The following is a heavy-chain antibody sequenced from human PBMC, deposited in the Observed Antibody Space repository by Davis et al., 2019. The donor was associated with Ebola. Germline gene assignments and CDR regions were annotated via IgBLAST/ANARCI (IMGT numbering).Heavy chain of an antibody. D-gene: IGHD6-19*01. Sequence: SVKVSCKASGGTFSSYAISWVRQAPGQGLEWMGRIIPILGIANYAQKFQGRVTITADESTSTAYMELSSLRSEDTAVYYCARERQWLVRVFDYWGQGTLVTVSS. CDR3: ARERQWLVRVFDY. J-gene: IGHJ4*02. CDR2: IIPILGIA. V-gene: IGHV1-69*04. CDR1: GGTFSSYA.